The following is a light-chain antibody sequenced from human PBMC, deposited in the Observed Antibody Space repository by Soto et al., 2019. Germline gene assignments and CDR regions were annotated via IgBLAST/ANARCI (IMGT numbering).Light chain of an antibody. Sequence: QSVLTQPPSVSGTPGQRVTISCSGGSTNIGNNYVYWYQHLTGAPPKLLIFSNNQRPPGVPDRFSGFKSGTAASLAIRGLRPEDEGDYYCAAWDDSPTTYVLIGGGTKLTVL. CDR2: SNN. CDR3: AAWDDSPTTYVL. CDR1: STNIGNNY. V-gene: IGLV1-47*02. J-gene: IGLJ2*01.